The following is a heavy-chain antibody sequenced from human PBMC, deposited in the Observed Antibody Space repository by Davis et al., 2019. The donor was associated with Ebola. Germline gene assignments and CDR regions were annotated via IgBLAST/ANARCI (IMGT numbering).Heavy chain of an antibody. CDR2: INHSGST. J-gene: IGHJ6*03. D-gene: IGHD2-8*02. CDR3: ARGTIPRGPLVGLSYYYYYYMDV. CDR1: GGSFSGYY. V-gene: IGHV4-34*01. Sequence: PSETLSLTCAVYGGSFSGYYWSWIRQPPGKGLEWIGEINHSGSTNYNPSLKSRVTISVDTSKNQFSLKLSSVTAADTAVYYCARGTIPRGPLVGLSYYYYYYMDVWGKGTTVTVSS.